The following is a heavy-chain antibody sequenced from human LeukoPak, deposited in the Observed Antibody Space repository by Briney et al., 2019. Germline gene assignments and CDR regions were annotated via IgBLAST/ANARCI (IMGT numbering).Heavy chain of an antibody. D-gene: IGHD4-17*01. Sequence: PGGSLRLSCAASGFTFDDYGMSWVRQAPGKGLEWVSGINWNGGSTGYADSVKGQFTISRDNAKNSLYLQMNSLRAEDTAVYYCARDLNDYGDYVFDYWGQGTLVTVSS. CDR3: ARDLNDYGDYVFDY. J-gene: IGHJ4*02. V-gene: IGHV3-20*04. CDR1: GFTFDDYG. CDR2: INWNGGST.